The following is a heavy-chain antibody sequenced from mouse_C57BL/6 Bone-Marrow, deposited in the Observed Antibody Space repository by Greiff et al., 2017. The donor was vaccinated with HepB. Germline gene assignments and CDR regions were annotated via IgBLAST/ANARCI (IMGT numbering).Heavy chain of an antibody. J-gene: IGHJ1*03. Sequence: VQLQQPGAELVKPGASVKVSCKASGYTFTSYWMHWVKQRPGQGLEWIGRIHPSDSDTNYNQKLKGTATLTVDKSSSTAYMQLSRLTSEDSAVYYCATVYYGNYVGYFDVWGTGTTVTVSS. V-gene: IGHV1-74*01. D-gene: IGHD2-1*01. CDR1: GYTFTSYW. CDR2: IHPSDSDT. CDR3: ATVYYGNYVGYFDV.